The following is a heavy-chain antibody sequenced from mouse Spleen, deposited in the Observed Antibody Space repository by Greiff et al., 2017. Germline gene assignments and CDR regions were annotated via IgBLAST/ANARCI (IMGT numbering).Heavy chain of an antibody. V-gene: IGHV5-9-3*01. CDR2: ISSGGGNT. D-gene: IGHD4-1*01. J-gene: IGHJ3*01. Sequence: EVLLVESGGGLVKLGGSLKLSCAASGFTFSSYAMSWVRQTPEKRLEWVATISSGGGNTYYPDSVKGRFTFSRDNANNTLYLQLSSLKSEDTAMYYCARLTGTAWFAYWGQGTLVTVSA. CDR3: ARLTGTAWFAY. CDR1: GFTFSSYA.